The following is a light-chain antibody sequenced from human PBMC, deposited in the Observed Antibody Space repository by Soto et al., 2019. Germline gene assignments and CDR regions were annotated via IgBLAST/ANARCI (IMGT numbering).Light chain of an antibody. CDR3: QQSYSTPPT. CDR1: QSISSY. Sequence: DIQMTQSPSSLSASVGDRVTITCRASQSISSYLNWYQQKPGKAPKLLIYAASSLQSGVPSRFSGSGSGTDFTLTISSLQTEDFATYYFQQSYSTPPTFGQGT. CDR2: AAS. J-gene: IGKJ1*01. V-gene: IGKV1-39*01.